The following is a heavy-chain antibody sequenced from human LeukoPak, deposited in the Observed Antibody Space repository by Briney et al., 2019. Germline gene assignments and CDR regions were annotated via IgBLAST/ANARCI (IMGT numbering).Heavy chain of an antibody. CDR3: ARVRMVRGSIDC. Sequence: SETLSLTCAVYGGSFSGYYWSWIRQPPGKGLEWIGEINHSGSTNYNPSLKSRVTISVDTSKNQFSLKLSSVTAADTAVYYCARVRMVRGSIDCWGQGTLVTVSS. J-gene: IGHJ4*02. CDR1: GGSFSGYY. D-gene: IGHD3-10*01. CDR2: INHSGST. V-gene: IGHV4-34*01.